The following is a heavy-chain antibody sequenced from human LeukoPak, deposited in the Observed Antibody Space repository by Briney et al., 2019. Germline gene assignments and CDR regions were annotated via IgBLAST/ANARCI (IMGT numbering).Heavy chain of an antibody. CDR1: GGSISSSSYY. Sequence: PSETLSLTCTVSGGSISSSSYYWGWIRQPPGKGLEWIGSIYYSGSTYYNPSLKSRVTISVDTSKNQFSLKLSSVTAADTTVYYCARRAVAEYYFDYWGQGTLVTVSS. CDR2: IYYSGST. D-gene: IGHD2-15*01. CDR3: ARRAVAEYYFDY. J-gene: IGHJ4*02. V-gene: IGHV4-39*01.